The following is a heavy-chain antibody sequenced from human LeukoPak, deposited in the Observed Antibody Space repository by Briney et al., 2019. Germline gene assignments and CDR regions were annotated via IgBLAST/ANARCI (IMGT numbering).Heavy chain of an antibody. CDR3: ARQTLGEYYGSGSYYTFDY. Sequence: SETLSLTCAVYGGSFSGYYWSWIRQPPGKGLEWIGEFNHSGSTYYNPSLKSRVTISVDTSKNQFSLKLSSVTAADTAVYYCARQTLGEYYGSGSYYTFDYWGQGTLVTVSS. CDR2: FNHSGST. D-gene: IGHD3-10*01. J-gene: IGHJ4*02. V-gene: IGHV4-34*01. CDR1: GGSFSGYY.